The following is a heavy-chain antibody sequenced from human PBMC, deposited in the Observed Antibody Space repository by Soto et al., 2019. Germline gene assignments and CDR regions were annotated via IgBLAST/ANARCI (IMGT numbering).Heavy chain of an antibody. J-gene: IGHJ4*02. D-gene: IGHD4-17*01. CDR2: ISSSSSYT. Sequence: GGSLRLSCAASGFTFSVYYMSWIRQAPGKGLEWVSYISSSSSYTNYADSVKGRFTISRDNAKNSLYLQMNSLRAEDTAVYYCARDLPRGPTVTTSVGHYWGQGTLVTVSS. CDR3: ARDLPRGPTVTTSVGHY. V-gene: IGHV3-11*06. CDR1: GFTFSVYY.